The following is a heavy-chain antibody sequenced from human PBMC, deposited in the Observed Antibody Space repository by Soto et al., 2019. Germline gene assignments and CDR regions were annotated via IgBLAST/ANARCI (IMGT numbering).Heavy chain of an antibody. Sequence: SVKVSRKASGGTYNNYLIRWVRPAGSKGLAWMGGIIPIYGAPIYAQNFEGRVTITADHSTSTGYMDLGSLTSEDTAVYYCARGLQGVAISTAIRHPWSPHSTGYYGMDVWGQGTTVTVSS. D-gene: IGHD2-2*02. CDR1: GGTYNNYL. CDR3: ARGLQGVAISTAIRHPWSPHSTGYYGMDV. CDR2: IIPIYGAP. V-gene: IGHV1-69*13. J-gene: IGHJ6*02.